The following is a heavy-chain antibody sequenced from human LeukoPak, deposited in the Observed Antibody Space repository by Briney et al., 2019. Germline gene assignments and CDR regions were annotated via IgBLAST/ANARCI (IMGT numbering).Heavy chain of an antibody. CDR2: ISYDGSNK. Sequence: PGGSLRLSCAASGFTFSSYGMHWVRQAPGKGLEWVAVISYDGSNKYYADSVKGRFTIARDNSKNTLYLQMNSLRAEDTAVYYCAKGTSPYSSGWYPFDYWGQGTLVTVSS. D-gene: IGHD6-19*01. CDR3: AKGTSPYSSGWYPFDY. V-gene: IGHV3-30*18. J-gene: IGHJ4*02. CDR1: GFTFSSYG.